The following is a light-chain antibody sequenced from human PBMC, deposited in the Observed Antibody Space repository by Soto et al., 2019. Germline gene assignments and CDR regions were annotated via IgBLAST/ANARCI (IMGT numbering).Light chain of an antibody. CDR2: SAS. CDR1: QSISTW. V-gene: IGKV1-5*01. CDR3: QQYNYYPYT. Sequence: DIQMTQSPSTLSASVGDRVTITCRASQSISTWLAWYHQKPGKAPKLLISSASSLESGAPSRFSGSGSGTEFSLAISSLQPDDFATYYCQQYNYYPYTFGEGTKLEIK. J-gene: IGKJ2*01.